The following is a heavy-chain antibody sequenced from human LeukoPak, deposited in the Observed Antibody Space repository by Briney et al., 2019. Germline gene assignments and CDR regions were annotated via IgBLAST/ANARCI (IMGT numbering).Heavy chain of an antibody. CDR1: GGSFSGYY. J-gene: IGHJ5*02. Sequence: PSETLSLTCAVYGGSFSGYYWSWIRQPPGKGLEWIGEINHSGSTNYNPSLKSRATISVDTSKNQFSLKLSSVTAADTAVYYCARGPYYDFWSGYWAYWFDPWGQGTLVTVSS. V-gene: IGHV4-34*01. D-gene: IGHD3-3*01. CDR2: INHSGST. CDR3: ARGPYYDFWSGYWAYWFDP.